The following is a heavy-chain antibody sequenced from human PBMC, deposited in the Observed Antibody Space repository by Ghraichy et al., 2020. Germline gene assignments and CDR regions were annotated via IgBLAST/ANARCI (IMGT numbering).Heavy chain of an antibody. V-gene: IGHV4-4*08. CDR3: ARDWGSSSSGGLVP. CDR2: LYDSGST. Sequence: SETLSLTCSVSVVSISTYYWPWIRQPPGKGLEWIGYLYDSGSTKYNPSLRSRVTISVVTYKHQLSLTLDSVTDEDPAVYYSARDWGSSSSGGLVPWGQVALVTVSS. J-gene: IGHJ4*02. CDR1: VVSISTYY. D-gene: IGHD2-2*01.